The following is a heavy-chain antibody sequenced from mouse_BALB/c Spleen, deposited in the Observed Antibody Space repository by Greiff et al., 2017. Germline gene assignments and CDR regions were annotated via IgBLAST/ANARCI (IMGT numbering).Heavy chain of an antibody. Sequence: VQLQQSGPELVKPGASVKIPCKASGYTFTDYNMDWVKQSHGKSLEWIGDINPNNGGTIYNQKFKGKATLTVDKSSSTAYMELRSLTSEDTAVYYCARKDYGSRGWFAYWGQGTLVTVSA. CDR2: INPNNGGT. J-gene: IGHJ3*01. V-gene: IGHV1-18*01. D-gene: IGHD1-1*01. CDR1: GYTFTDYN. CDR3: ARKDYGSRGWFAY.